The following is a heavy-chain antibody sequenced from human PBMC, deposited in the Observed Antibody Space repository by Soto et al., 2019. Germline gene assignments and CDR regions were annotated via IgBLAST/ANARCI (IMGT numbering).Heavy chain of an antibody. CDR2: INHSGST. J-gene: IGHJ4*02. V-gene: IGHV4-34*01. D-gene: IGHD5-18*01. CDR1: GGSFSGYY. Sequence: SETPSLTFAVHGGSFSGYYWSWIRQPPGKGLEWIGEINHSGSTNYNPSLKSRVTISVDTSKNQFSLKLTSVTAADTALYYCARTGYGDHSDSWGRGTLVTVSS. CDR3: ARTGYGDHSDS.